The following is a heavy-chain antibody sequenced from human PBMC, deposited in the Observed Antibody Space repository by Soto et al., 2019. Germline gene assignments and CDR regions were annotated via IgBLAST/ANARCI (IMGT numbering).Heavy chain of an antibody. J-gene: IGHJ6*02. CDR1: GGSISSGDYY. D-gene: IGHD4-17*01. V-gene: IGHV4-30-4*01. CDR3: ARLGPTTVPTSYFTGNYNGMDV. Sequence: SETLSLTCTVSGGSISSGDYYWSWIRQPPGKGLEWIGYIYYSGSTYYNPSLRSRLTISVDTSKNQFSLKLSSVTAADTAVYCCARLGPTTVPTSYFTGNYNGMDVWGQGTTVTVS. CDR2: IYYSGST.